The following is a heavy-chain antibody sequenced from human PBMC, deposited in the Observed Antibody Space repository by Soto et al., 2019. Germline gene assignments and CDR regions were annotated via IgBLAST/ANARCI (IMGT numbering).Heavy chain of an antibody. CDR2: ISYDGSNK. J-gene: IGHJ6*02. V-gene: IGHV3-30*18. D-gene: IGHD6-13*01. Sequence: QVYLVESGGGVVQPGRSLRLSCAVSGLTFSSYGMHWVRQAPGKGLEWVAVISYDGSNKYYADSVKGRFTISRDNSKNTVYLQMNSLRGEDTAVYYGAKSIAAEYYYYGVDVWGQGTTVTVSS. CDR1: GLTFSSYG. CDR3: AKSIAAEYYYYGVDV.